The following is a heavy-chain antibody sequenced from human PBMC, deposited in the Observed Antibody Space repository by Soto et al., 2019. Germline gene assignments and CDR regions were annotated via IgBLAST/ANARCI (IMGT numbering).Heavy chain of an antibody. Sequence: ASVKVSCKASGYTFTTYGISWVRQAPGQGLEWMGWISPYNGNTNYAQKFQGRVTITRDTSASTAYMELSSLRSEDTAVYYCARDRFYYGSGSLYWYFDLWGRGTLVTVSS. CDR1: GYTFTTYG. CDR2: ISPYNGNT. CDR3: ARDRFYYGSGSLYWYFDL. D-gene: IGHD3-10*01. V-gene: IGHV1-18*01. J-gene: IGHJ2*01.